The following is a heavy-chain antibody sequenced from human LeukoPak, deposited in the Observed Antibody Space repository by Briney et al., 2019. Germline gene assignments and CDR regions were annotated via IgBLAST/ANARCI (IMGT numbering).Heavy chain of an antibody. D-gene: IGHD5-18*01. CDR1: GYSFTSYW. CDR3: ASGYSYGYVGEDFDY. V-gene: IGHV5-51*01. CDR2: IYPGDSDT. J-gene: IGHJ4*02. Sequence: GESLKISCKGSGYSFTSYWIGWVRQMPGKGLEWMGIIYPGDSDTRYSPSFQGQVTISADKSISTAYLQWSSLKASDTAMYYCASGYSYGYVGEDFDYWGQGTLVTVSS.